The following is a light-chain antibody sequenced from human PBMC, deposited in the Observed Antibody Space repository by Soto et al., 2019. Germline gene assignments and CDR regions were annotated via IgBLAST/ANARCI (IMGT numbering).Light chain of an antibody. Sequence: DIRMTQSPSSLSASVGDRVTITCQASQDITNYLNWYQQTPGKPPKLLIYDASNLETGVPSRFSASGSGTDFTFTISSLQPEDIATYYCQQYATLPLTFGGGTKVEIK. CDR2: DAS. CDR1: QDITNY. V-gene: IGKV1-33*01. J-gene: IGKJ4*01. CDR3: QQYATLPLT.